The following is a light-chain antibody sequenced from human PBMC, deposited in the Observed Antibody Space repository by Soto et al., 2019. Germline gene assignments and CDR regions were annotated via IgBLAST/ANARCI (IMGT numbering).Light chain of an antibody. CDR2: GAS. Sequence: EIVLTQSPGTLSFSPGERATLSCRASQSITNNYLAWYQQKAGQVPRLLLYGASTRPTGIPDRFSGSGSGTDFTLTITRLEPDDFAVYYCQHYGSSPQTFGQGTKVDIK. CDR1: QSITNNY. CDR3: QHYGSSPQT. V-gene: IGKV3-20*01. J-gene: IGKJ1*01.